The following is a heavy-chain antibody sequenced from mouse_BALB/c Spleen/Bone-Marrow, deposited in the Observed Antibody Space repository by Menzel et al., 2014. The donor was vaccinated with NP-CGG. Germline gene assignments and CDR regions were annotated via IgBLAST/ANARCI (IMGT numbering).Heavy chain of an antibody. J-gene: IGHJ2*01. CDR3: ARSRDYYGNSLDY. CDR1: GDSIXSGY. V-gene: IGHV3-8*02. CDR2: ISYSGST. D-gene: IGHD2-1*01. Sequence: EVKLVESGPSLVKPSQTLSLPCSVTGDSIXSGYWNWIRKFPGNKLEYMGYISYSGSTYYNPSLKSRISITRDTSKNQYYLQLNSVTTEDTATYYCARSRDYYGNSLDYWGQGTTLTVSS.